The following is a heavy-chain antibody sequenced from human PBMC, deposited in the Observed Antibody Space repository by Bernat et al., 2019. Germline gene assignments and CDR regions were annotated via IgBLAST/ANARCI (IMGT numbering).Heavy chain of an antibody. CDR2: ISVSGGGA. V-gene: IGHV3-23*01. D-gene: IGHD6-19*01. CDR1: AFTFINYV. J-gene: IGHJ4*02. CDR3: ASQFVDGSVWLQFDS. Sequence: EVQLLESGGGLVQPGGSLRLSCAGSAFTFINYVMSWVRQAPGKGLEWVSSISVSGGGAYYADSVKGRFTVSRDNSDKTLYLQMNSLRAEDSAVYYCASQFVDGSVWLQFDSWGQGTLVTVSP.